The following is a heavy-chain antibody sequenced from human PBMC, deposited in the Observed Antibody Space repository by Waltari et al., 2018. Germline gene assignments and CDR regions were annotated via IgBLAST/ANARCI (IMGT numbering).Heavy chain of an antibody. Sequence: EVQLVESVGGLVQPGGSLRLSCSASGFTFSTFWLHWVRHSPGKGLMWVSRINGDGQIITYADSVKGRFTISRDNAKSTLYLQMNSLRVEDTGLYYCARDRLTPSSPGDNFDHWGQGTLVTVSP. V-gene: IGHV3-74*01. D-gene: IGHD6-6*01. CDR3: ARDRLTPSSPGDNFDH. CDR2: INGDGQII. CDR1: GFTFSTFW. J-gene: IGHJ4*02.